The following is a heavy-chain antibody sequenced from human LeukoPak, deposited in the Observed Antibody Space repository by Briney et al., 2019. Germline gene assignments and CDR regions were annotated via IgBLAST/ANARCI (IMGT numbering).Heavy chain of an antibody. CDR3: ARDSLIRLGP. CDR2: IYYSEST. D-gene: IGHD3-16*01. CDR1: GFTFSSYA. Sequence: LRLSCAASGFTFSSYAMSWVRQPPGKGLEWIGYIYYSESTYYNPSLKSRVTISVDTSKNQFSLKLSSVTAAGTAVYYCARDSLIRLGPWGQGTLVTVSS. J-gene: IGHJ5*02. V-gene: IGHV4-30-4*08.